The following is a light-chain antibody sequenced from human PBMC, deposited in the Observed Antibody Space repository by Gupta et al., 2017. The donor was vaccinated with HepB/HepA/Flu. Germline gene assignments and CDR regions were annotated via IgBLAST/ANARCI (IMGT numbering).Light chain of an antibody. Sequence: QSVLTQPPSASWTPGQRVSISCSGSSSNIGSNYVYWYQQLPGTAPKLLIYKDNQRPSGVPDRFSASKSGTSASLAISGPRSEDEADYYCVAWDDSLSGYVFGPGTRVTVL. J-gene: IGLJ1*01. V-gene: IGLV1-47*01. CDR3: VAWDDSLSGYV. CDR2: KDN. CDR1: SSNIGSNY.